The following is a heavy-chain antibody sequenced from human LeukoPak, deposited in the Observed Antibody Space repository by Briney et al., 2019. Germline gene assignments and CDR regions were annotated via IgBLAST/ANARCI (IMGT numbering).Heavy chain of an antibody. D-gene: IGHD3-22*01. CDR2: INHSGST. CDR1: GGSFSGYY. J-gene: IGHJ4*02. CDR3: AQAPGGGYYYGRDY. Sequence: SETLSLTCAVYGGSFSGYYWSWIRQPPGKGLEWIGEINHSGSTNYNPSLKSRVTISVDTSKNQFSLKLSSVTAADTAVYYCAQAPGGGYYYGRDYGGQGTLVTVPS. V-gene: IGHV4-34*01.